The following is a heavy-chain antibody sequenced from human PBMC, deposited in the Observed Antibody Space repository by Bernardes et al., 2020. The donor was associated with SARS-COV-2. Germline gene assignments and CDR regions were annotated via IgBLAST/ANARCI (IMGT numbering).Heavy chain of an antibody. D-gene: IGHD2-2*01. V-gene: IGHV3-7*04. J-gene: IGHJ2*01. CDR2: IKQDGSEK. Sequence: GGSLRLSCAASGFTFSSYWMSWVRQAPGKGLEWVANIKQDGSEKYYVDSVKGRFTISRDNAKNSLYLQMNSLRAEDTAVYYCARPGVPAAIVWYFDLWGRGTLVTVSS. CDR3: ARPGVPAAIVWYFDL. CDR1: GFTFSSYW.